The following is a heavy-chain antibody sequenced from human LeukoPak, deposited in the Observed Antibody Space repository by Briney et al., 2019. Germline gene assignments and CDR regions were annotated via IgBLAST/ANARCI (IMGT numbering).Heavy chain of an antibody. CDR1: GFTFNIYT. CDR2: IGSSSRYI. Sequence: PGGSLRLSCAASGFTFNIYTMTWVRQAPGKGLEWVSSIGSSSRYIYYADSLKGRFAISRDNDNNSVYLQMNSLRAEDTAVYYCARDCSSSAFDIWGQGTMVTVSS. CDR3: ARDCSSSAFDI. V-gene: IGHV3-21*01. J-gene: IGHJ3*02. D-gene: IGHD2-15*01.